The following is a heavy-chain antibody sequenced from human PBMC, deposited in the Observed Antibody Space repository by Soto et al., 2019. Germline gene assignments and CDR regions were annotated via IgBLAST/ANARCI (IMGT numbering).Heavy chain of an antibody. Sequence: GGSLRLSCAASGFTFSSYGMHWVRQAPGKGLEWVAVISYDGSNKYYADSVKGRFTISRDNSKNTLYLQMNSLRAEDTAVYYCAKDFMRFLEWLSLRNYYYYGMDVWGQGTTVTVSS. CDR2: ISYDGSNK. D-gene: IGHD3-3*01. V-gene: IGHV3-30*18. CDR3: AKDFMRFLEWLSLRNYYYYGMDV. J-gene: IGHJ6*02. CDR1: GFTFSSYG.